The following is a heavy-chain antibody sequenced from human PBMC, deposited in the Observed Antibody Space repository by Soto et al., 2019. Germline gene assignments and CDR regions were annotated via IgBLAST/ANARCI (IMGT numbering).Heavy chain of an antibody. V-gene: IGHV3-21*01. Sequence: PGGSLRLSCAASGFTFSSYSMNWVRQAPGKGLEWVSSISSSSSYIYYADSVKGRFTISRDNAKNSLYLQMNSLRAEDTAVYYCARGEVEMATIDYYYGMDVWGQGTTVTAP. CDR3: ARGEVEMATIDYYYGMDV. J-gene: IGHJ6*02. D-gene: IGHD5-12*01. CDR2: ISSSSSYI. CDR1: GFTFSSYS.